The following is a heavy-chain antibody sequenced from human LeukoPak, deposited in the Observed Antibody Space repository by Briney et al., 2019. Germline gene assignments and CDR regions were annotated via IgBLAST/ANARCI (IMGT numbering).Heavy chain of an antibody. CDR3: AKGYCSSTSCPHYGMDV. V-gene: IGHV3-30*18. D-gene: IGHD2-2*01. Sequence: PGGSLRLSCAASGFTFSSYGMHWVRQAPGKGLEWVAVISYDGSNKYYADSVKGRFTISRDNSKNTLYLQMNSLRAEDTAVYYCAKGYCSSTSCPHYGMDVWGQGTTVTVSS. J-gene: IGHJ6*02. CDR1: GFTFSSYG. CDR2: ISYDGSNK.